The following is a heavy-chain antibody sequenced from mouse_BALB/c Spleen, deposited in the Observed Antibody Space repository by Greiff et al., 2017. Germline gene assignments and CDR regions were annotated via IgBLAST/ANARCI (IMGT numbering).Heavy chain of an antibody. Sequence: EVKLMESGPELVKPGASVKISCKTSGYTFTEYTMHWVKQSHGKSLEWIGGINPNNGGTSYNQKFKGKATLTVDKSSSTAYMELRSLTSEDSAVYYCARGGYDYDGRYYAMDYWGQGTSVTVSS. CDR2: INPNNGGT. D-gene: IGHD2-4*01. J-gene: IGHJ4*01. CDR3: ARGGYDYDGRYYAMDY. CDR1: GYTFTEYT. V-gene: IGHV1-18*01.